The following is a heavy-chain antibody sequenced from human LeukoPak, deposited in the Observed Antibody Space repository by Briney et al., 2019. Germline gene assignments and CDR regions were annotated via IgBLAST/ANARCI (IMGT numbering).Heavy chain of an antibody. CDR1: GYTFNSYG. CDR3: ARAGGRYYYDSSGLSVDFDY. Sequence: ASVKVTCKASGYTFNSYGISGVRQAPGQGLEWVGWISAYNGNTNYAQKLQGRVTMTTDTSTSTAYMELRSLRSDDTAVYYWARAGGRYYYDSSGLSVDFDYWGQGTLVTVSS. V-gene: IGHV1-18*01. J-gene: IGHJ4*02. CDR2: ISAYNGNT. D-gene: IGHD3-22*01.